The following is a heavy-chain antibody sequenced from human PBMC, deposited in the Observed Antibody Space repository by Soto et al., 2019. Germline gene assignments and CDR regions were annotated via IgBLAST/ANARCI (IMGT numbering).Heavy chain of an antibody. D-gene: IGHD3-10*01. V-gene: IGHV4-31*03. J-gene: IGHJ1*01. CDR3: MRRVPS. Sequence: SETLSLTCNVSGGSISSGGYYWTWIRQHPGKGLEWIGNIHHSGSTFYNPSLKSRVSISVDTSKNQFSLKLSSVTAADTAAYFYMRRVPSWGQRTLVTVHS. CDR2: IHHSGST. CDR1: GGSISSGGYY.